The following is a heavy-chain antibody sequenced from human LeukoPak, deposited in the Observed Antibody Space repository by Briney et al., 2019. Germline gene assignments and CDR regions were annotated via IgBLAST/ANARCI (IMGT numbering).Heavy chain of an antibody. CDR2: IYTSGST. V-gene: IGHV4-4*07. CDR3: ARSSRRYFDY. J-gene: IGHJ4*02. D-gene: IGHD6-19*01. Sequence: SETLSLACTVSGGSISSYYWSWIRQPAGKGLEWIGRIYTSGSTSYNPSLKSRVTISVDTSKNQFSLKLSSVTAADTAVYYCARSSRRYFDYWGQGTLVTVSS. CDR1: GGSISSYY.